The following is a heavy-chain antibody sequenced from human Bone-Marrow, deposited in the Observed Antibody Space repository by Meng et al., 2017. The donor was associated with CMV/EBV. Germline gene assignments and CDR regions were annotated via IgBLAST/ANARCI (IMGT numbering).Heavy chain of an antibody. V-gene: IGHV3-7*03. D-gene: IGHD3-10*01. J-gene: IGHJ4*02. CDR2: IKEDGSAK. CDR1: GFTFTNYW. Sequence: GGSLRLSCAASGFTFTNYWMTWLRQAPGKGLEWVANIKEDGSAKYYVDSVKGRFTISRDNAKNSLYLQMDSLRAEDTAVYYCASGAFDYWGQGTLVTVSS. CDR3: ASGAFDY.